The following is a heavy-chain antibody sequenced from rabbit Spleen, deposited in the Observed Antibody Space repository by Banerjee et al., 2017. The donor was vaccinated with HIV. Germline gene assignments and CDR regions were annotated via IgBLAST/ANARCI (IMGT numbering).Heavy chain of an antibody. Sequence: QSLEESGEDLVKPGASLTLTCTASGVSFSLSSYMCWVRQAPGKGLEWIACIDSGSSGFTYFATWAIGRFTCSKPSSTTVTLQMTRLTAADTATYFCARDPNYASGHYIYNFWGPGTLVTVS. J-gene: IGHJ6*01. V-gene: IGHV1S40*01. CDR1: GVSFSLSSY. CDR2: IDSGSSGFT. D-gene: IGHD1-1*01. CDR3: ARDPNYASGHYIYNF.